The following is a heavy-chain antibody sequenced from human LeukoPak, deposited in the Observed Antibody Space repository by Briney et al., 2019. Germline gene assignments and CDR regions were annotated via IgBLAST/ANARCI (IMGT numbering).Heavy chain of an antibody. Sequence: SGGSLRLSCAASGFTFSDSWMSWVRQAPGKGLEWVANMNQDGSEKDYVDSVKGRFTISRDNARNSLYLQMGSLRAEDTAVYYCATYTHSVAGDVWGQGTTVTVSS. V-gene: IGHV3-7*01. CDR2: MNQDGSEK. CDR3: ATYTHSVAGDV. D-gene: IGHD3-16*01. CDR1: GFTFSDSW. J-gene: IGHJ6*02.